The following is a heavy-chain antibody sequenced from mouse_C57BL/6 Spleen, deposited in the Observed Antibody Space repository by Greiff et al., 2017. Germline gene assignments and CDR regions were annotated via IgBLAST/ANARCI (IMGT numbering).Heavy chain of an antibody. CDR3: ARGGNYGAMDY. D-gene: IGHD2-1*01. CDR2: IYPGDGDT. CDR1: GYAFSSYW. Sequence: VQLVESGAELVKPGASVKISCKASGYAFSSYWMNWVKQRPGKGLEWIGQIYPGDGDTNYNGKFKGKATLTADKSSSTAYMQLSSLTSEDSAVYFCARGGNYGAMDYWGQGTSVTVSS. J-gene: IGHJ4*01. V-gene: IGHV1-80*01.